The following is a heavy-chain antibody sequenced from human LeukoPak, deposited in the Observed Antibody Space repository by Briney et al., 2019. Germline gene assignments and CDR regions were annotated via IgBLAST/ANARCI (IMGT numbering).Heavy chain of an antibody. CDR3: AKDPRTVVTAMAAGSS. J-gene: IGHJ4*02. CDR1: GFYFANYA. D-gene: IGHD2-21*02. Sequence: PGGSLRLSCAASGFYFANYAMSWVRQAPGKGLEWVSATVGGGSPNTYHADSVKGRFTISRDNSKNTLYLQMNSLRAEDTAAYYCAKDPRTVVTAMAAGSSWGQGTLVTVSS. V-gene: IGHV3-23*01. CDR2: TVGGGSPNT.